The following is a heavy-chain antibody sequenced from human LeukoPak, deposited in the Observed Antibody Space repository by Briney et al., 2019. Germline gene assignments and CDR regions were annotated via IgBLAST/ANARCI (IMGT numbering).Heavy chain of an antibody. CDR2: INPSGGST. CDR3: ARARTGAYYFDY. CDR1: GYTFTSYY. D-gene: IGHD7-27*01. V-gene: IGHV1-46*01. J-gene: IGHJ4*02. Sequence: ASVEVSCKASGYTFTSYYMHWVRQAPGQGLEWMGIINPSGGSTSYAQKFQGRVTMTRDTSTSTVYMELSSLRSEDTAVYYCARARTGAYYFDYWGQGTLVTVSS.